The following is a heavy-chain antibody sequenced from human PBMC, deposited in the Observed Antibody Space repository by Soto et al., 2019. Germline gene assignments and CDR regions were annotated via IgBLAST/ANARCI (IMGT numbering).Heavy chain of an antibody. CDR1: GFTFNNFA. V-gene: IGHV3-23*01. CDR2: ITASGSFT. J-gene: IGHJ4*02. CDR3: VKDSSRWYYFDY. Sequence: EVQLLESGGALVQPGGSLRLACAASGFTFNNFAMSWVRQAPGKGLEWVSGITASGSFTYYAASVKSRFTISRDNRNNTLSLQIDSLRGEDTASYYCVKDSSRWYYFDYWGPGTLVTVSS. D-gene: IGHD6-13*01.